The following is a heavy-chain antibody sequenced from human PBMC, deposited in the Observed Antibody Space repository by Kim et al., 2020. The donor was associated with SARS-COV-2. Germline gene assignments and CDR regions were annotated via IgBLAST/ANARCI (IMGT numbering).Heavy chain of an antibody. Sequence: SETLSLTCTVSGGSISSGGYYWSWIRQHPGKGLEWIGYIYYSGSTYYNPSLKSRVTISVDTSKNQFSLKLSPVTAADTVVYYCARAIKFTGGYDGGFDYWGQGTLVTVSS. D-gene: IGHD5-12*01. CDR1: GGSISSGGYY. CDR3: ARAIKFTGGYDGGFDY. J-gene: IGHJ4*02. CDR2: IYYSGST. V-gene: IGHV4-31*03.